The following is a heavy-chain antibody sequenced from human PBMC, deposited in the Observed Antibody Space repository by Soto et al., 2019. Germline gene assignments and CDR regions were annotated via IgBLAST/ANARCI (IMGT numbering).Heavy chain of an antibody. D-gene: IGHD6-6*01. CDR2: IWYDGSNK. CDR1: GFTFSSYG. V-gene: IGHV3-33*01. CDR3: ARAAVSSYYYYGMDV. Sequence: QVQPVESGGGVVQPGRSLRLSCAASGFTFSSYGMHWVRQAPGKGLEWVAVIWYDGSNKYYADSVKGRFTISRDNSKNTLYLQMNSLRAEDTAVYYCARAAVSSYYYYGMDVWGQGTTVTVSS. J-gene: IGHJ6*02.